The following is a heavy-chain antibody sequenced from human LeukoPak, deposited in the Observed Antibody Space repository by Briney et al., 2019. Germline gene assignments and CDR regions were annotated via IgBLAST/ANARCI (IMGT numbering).Heavy chain of an antibody. D-gene: IGHD2-21*01. Sequence: SETLSLTCAVYGGSSSGYYWSWIRQPPGKGLEWIGEINHSGSTNYNPSLKSRVTISVDTSKNQFSLKLSSVTAADTAVYYCARGVLGIYYYYYYGMDVWGKGTTVTVSS. CDR1: GGSSSGYY. J-gene: IGHJ6*04. CDR3: ARGVLGIYYYYYYGMDV. V-gene: IGHV4-34*01. CDR2: INHSGST.